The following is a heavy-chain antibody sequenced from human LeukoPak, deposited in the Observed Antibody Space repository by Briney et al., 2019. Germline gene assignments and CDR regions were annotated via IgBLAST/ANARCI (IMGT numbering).Heavy chain of an antibody. Sequence: GGSLRLSCAASAFTFSTYAFHWVRQAPGKGLEWVAIISYDGSNKYYADSVKGRFSISRDNSKNAVYLQMNGLRAEDTAVYFCASVCSSPTCSLDFWGQGTLVTVSS. CDR1: AFTFSTYA. CDR2: ISYDGSNK. D-gene: IGHD2-2*01. CDR3: ASVCSSPTCSLDF. J-gene: IGHJ4*02. V-gene: IGHV3-30-3*01.